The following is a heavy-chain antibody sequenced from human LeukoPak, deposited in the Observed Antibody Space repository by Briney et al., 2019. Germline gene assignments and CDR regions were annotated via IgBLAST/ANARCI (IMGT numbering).Heavy chain of an antibody. CDR2: ISGSGGST. Sequence: GGSLRLSCAASGFTVSSNYMSWVRQAPGKGLEWVSAISGSGGSTYYADSVKGRFTISRDNSKNTLYLQMNSLRAEDTAVYYCAKQDDSSGYYYPPFDYWGQGTLVTVSS. J-gene: IGHJ4*02. CDR3: AKQDDSSGYYYPPFDY. D-gene: IGHD3-22*01. V-gene: IGHV3-23*01. CDR1: GFTVSSNY.